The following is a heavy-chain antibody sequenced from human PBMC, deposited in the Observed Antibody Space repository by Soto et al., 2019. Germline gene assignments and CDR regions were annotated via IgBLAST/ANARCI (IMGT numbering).Heavy chain of an antibody. V-gene: IGHV1-69*15. J-gene: IGHJ4*02. Sequence: QVQLVQSGAELKKPGSSVKVSCKASGGTFNSYAISWVRQAPGQGLEWMGTIISMFGTANYAQNFQGRVTITADDATGTAYTELSSLRSEDTAVYYCARENALNTLYYFDYWGQGTLVTVSS. CDR3: ARENALNTLYYFDY. D-gene: IGHD5-18*01. CDR2: IISMFGTA. CDR1: GGTFNSYA.